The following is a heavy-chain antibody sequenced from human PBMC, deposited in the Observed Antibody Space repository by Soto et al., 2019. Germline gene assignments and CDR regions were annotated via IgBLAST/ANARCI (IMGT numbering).Heavy chain of an antibody. CDR1: GFTFSSYG. Sequence: GGSLRLSCAASGFTFSSYGMNWVRQAPGKGLEWVSSISSSSIYIYYADSVKGRFTISRDNAKNSLYLQMNSLRAEDTAVYYCASAYVYSSWSLGDYWGQGTLVTVSS. V-gene: IGHV3-21*01. CDR3: ASAYVYSSWSLGDY. D-gene: IGHD6-6*01. CDR2: ISSSSIYI. J-gene: IGHJ4*02.